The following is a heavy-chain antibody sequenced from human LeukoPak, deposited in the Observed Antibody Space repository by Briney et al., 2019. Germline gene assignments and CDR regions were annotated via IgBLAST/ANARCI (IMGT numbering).Heavy chain of an antibody. D-gene: IGHD6-13*01. J-gene: IGHJ4*02. V-gene: IGHV3-21*06. CDR1: GFSFSTYG. CDR3: ARVAEAAAFDS. Sequence: GGSLRLSCVASGFSFSTYGMSWVRQAPGKGLEWVSGISGSGSDKYYADSMRGRFTISRDNAKNSLYLQMNSLKPENTAVYYCARVAEAAAFDSWGQGTLVTVSS. CDR2: ISGSGSDK.